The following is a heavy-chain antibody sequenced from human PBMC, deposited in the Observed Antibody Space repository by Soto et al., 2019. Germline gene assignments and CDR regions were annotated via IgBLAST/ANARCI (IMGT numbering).Heavy chain of an antibody. J-gene: IGHJ4*02. Sequence: QVQLVESGGGVVPPGRSLRLSCAASGFTFGSYGMHWVRQAPGKGLEWVAVISYDGSNKYYADSVKGRFTISRDNSKNTLYLQMNSLRAEDTAVYYCAKPIGAIGFDYWGQGTLVTVSS. D-gene: IGHD3-22*01. CDR3: AKPIGAIGFDY. CDR2: ISYDGSNK. V-gene: IGHV3-30*18. CDR1: GFTFGSYG.